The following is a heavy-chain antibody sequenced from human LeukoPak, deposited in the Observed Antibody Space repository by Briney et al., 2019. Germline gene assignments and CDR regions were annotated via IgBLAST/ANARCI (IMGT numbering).Heavy chain of an antibody. V-gene: IGHV3-73*01. Sequence: PGGSLRLSCAASGFTFSGSAMHWVRQASGKGLEWLGRIRNRADSYAAYAASVKGRFTISRDDSRNTAYLQMDSLKTEDTAVYYCTRAGIAVAGGKEDAFDIWGQGTVVTVSS. CDR1: GFTFSGSA. D-gene: IGHD6-19*01. CDR2: IRNRADSYA. CDR3: TRAGIAVAGGKEDAFDI. J-gene: IGHJ3*02.